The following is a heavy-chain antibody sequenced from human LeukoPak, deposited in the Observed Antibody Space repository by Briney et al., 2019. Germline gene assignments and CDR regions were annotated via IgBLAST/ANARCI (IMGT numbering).Heavy chain of an antibody. CDR1: GFTFSSYW. V-gene: IGHV3-7*01. CDR2: IKQDGSEK. D-gene: IGHD7-27*01. Sequence: GGSLRLSCATSGFTFSSYWMSWVRQAPGKGLEWVANIKQDGSEKYYVDSVKGRFTISRDNAKNSLYLQMNSLRAEDTAVYYCARDGDAFWFDPWGQGTLVTVSS. CDR3: ARDGDAFWFDP. J-gene: IGHJ5*02.